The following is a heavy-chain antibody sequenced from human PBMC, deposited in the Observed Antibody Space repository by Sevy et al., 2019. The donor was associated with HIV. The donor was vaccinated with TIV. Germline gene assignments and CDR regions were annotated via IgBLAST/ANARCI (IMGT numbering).Heavy chain of an antibody. CDR3: AKDLGITGAFDI. CDR1: GFTFSSYA. D-gene: IGHD1-20*01. V-gene: IGHV3-23*01. Sequence: GGSLRLSCAASGFTFSSYAMSWVRQAPGKGLEWVSAINGSGGSTYYADSVKGRLTISRDNSKNTLYLQMNSLRAEDTAVYYCAKDLGITGAFDIWGHGTMVTVSS. J-gene: IGHJ3*02. CDR2: INGSGGST.